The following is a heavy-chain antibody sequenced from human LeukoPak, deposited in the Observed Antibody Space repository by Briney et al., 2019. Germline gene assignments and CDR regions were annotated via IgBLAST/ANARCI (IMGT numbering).Heavy chain of an antibody. V-gene: IGHV3-21*01. CDR1: GFTFSSHS. D-gene: IGHD3-22*01. Sequence: GGSLRLSCAGSGFTFSSHSMNWVRQAPGKGLEWVSSISTSSSYIDYADSVKGRFTISRDNAKKSLYLQMNSLRAEDTAVYYCARCRYDSSGYYSIIDYWGQGTLVTVSS. J-gene: IGHJ4*02. CDR2: ISTSSSYI. CDR3: ARCRYDSSGYYSIIDY.